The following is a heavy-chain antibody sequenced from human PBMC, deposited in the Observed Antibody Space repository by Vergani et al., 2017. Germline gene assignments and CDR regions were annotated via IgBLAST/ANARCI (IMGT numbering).Heavy chain of an antibody. CDR3: AGQRPGSSWSAGDLDA. CDR1: ADSICSGSYY. Sequence: QLQLQQSGPGLVKPSETLFLTCTVSADSICSGSYYWGWIRQPPGKTLEWIGSLYSSGLTYYHPSLKSRVAISVETSKNPFSLKVTSVTAADTAVYFCAGQRPGSSWSAGDLDAWGQGILVTVSS. J-gene: IGHJ5*02. CDR2: LYSSGLT. D-gene: IGHD6-19*01. V-gene: IGHV4-39*01.